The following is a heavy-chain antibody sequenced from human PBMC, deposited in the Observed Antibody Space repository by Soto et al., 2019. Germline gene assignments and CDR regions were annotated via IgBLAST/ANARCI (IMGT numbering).Heavy chain of an antibody. Sequence: PGESLKISCKGSGYTFTNYWIGWVRQMPGKGPEWMGIIYPGDSDTKYNPSFQGQVTISADKSITTTYLQWGSLKASDTAIYYCAAPVFYYGIDVWGQGNTVTVSS. CDR2: IYPGDSDT. CDR1: GYTFTNYW. V-gene: IGHV5-51*01. CDR3: AAPVFYYGIDV. J-gene: IGHJ6*02.